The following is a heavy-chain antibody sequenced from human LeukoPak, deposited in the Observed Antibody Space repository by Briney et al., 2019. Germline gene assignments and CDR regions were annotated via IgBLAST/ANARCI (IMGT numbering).Heavy chain of an antibody. V-gene: IGHV1-2*02. CDR1: GYTFTGYY. CDR2: INPNSGGT. D-gene: IGHD6-13*01. Sequence: ASVKVSCKPSGYTFTGYYMHWVRQAPGQGLEWMGWINPNSGGTNYAQKFQGRVTMTRDTSISTAYMELSRLRSDDTAVYYCARESLSGSSWYGCLDYWGQGTLVTVSS. J-gene: IGHJ4*02. CDR3: ARESLSGSSWYGCLDY.